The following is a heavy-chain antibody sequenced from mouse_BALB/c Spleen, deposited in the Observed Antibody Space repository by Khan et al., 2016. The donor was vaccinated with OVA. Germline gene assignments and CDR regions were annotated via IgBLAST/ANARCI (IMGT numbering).Heavy chain of an antibody. D-gene: IGHD2-3*01. Sequence: QVQLQQSGPELVKPGASVKMSCKASGYTFTYYVITWVKQRTGQGLEWIGEIYTGSDNAYYNERFKGRVTLSSDNSSNTAHMQLTSLTSEDSAVEGSAIGDGYYVDIDYWGQGTTLTVSS. J-gene: IGHJ2*01. CDR3: AIGDGYYVDIDY. CDR2: IYTGSDNA. CDR1: GYTFTYYV. V-gene: IGHV1-81*01.